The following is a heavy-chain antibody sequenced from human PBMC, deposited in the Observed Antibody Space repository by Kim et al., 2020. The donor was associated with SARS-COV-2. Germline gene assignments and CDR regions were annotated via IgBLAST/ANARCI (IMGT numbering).Heavy chain of an antibody. J-gene: IGHJ3*02. V-gene: IGHV3-74*01. CDR1: GFTFSSYW. Sequence: GGSLRLSCAASGFTFSSYWMHWVRQAPGKGLVWVSRINSDGSSTSYADSVKGRFTISRDNAKNTLYLQMNSLRAEDTAVYYCARVTVTLEHDAFDIWGQGTMVTVSS. CDR3: ARVTVTLEHDAFDI. D-gene: IGHD4-17*01. CDR2: INSDGSST.